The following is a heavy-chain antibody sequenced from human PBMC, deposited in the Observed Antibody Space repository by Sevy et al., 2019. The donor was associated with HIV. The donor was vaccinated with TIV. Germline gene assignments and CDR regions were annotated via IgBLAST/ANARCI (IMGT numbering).Heavy chain of an antibody. CDR3: AATKDYYENSGYPFVY. CDR1: GHTLTGVS. CDR2: FDPEDGRT. D-gene: IGHD3-22*01. J-gene: IGHJ4*02. V-gene: IGHV1-24*01. Sequence: ASVKVSCKVSGHTLTGVSMHWVRQAPGKGLQWMGTFDPEDGRTLYAQNFQDRVTMTEDTSTDTAYMELSSLKSEDTAMYYCAATKDYYENSGYPFVYWGQGTLVTDSS.